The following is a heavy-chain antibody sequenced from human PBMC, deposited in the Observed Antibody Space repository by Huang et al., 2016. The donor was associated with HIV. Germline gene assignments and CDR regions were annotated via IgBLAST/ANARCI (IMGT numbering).Heavy chain of an antibody. V-gene: IGHV1-8*01. D-gene: IGHD6-19*01. CDR2: LNPNSGKT. CDR3: ARLTSGWYQDY. Sequence: VSCQTSGYIFSNYDINWVRQAPGQGLQWMGWLNPNSGKTAYGQNFQGRVTLTRSTSTGAAYMVLNSLTSQDTAVYYCARLTSGWYQDYWGQGTLVTVSS. J-gene: IGHJ4*02. CDR1: GYIFSNYD.